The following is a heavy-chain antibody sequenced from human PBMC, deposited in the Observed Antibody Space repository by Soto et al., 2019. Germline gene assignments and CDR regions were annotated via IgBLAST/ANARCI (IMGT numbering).Heavy chain of an antibody. D-gene: IGHD3-9*01. CDR3: ARDWGILTGYHHYYYMDV. CDR1: GYTFTSYG. CDR2: ISAYNGNT. J-gene: IGHJ6*03. V-gene: IGHV1-18*01. Sequence: ASVKVSCKASGYTFTSYGISWVRQAPGQGLEWMGWISAYNGNTNYAQKLQGRVTMTTDTSTSTAYMELRSLRSDDTAVYYCARDWGILTGYHHYYYMDVWGKGTTVTVSS.